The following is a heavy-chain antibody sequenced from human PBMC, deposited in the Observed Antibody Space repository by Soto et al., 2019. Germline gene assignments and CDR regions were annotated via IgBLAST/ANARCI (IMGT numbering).Heavy chain of an antibody. J-gene: IGHJ4*02. D-gene: IGHD2-2*01. CDR3: ARDWYCSSTSCYYFDY. CDR1: GFTFSSYW. V-gene: IGHV3-7*01. Sequence: GESLKISCAASGFTFSSYWMSWVRQAPGKGLEWVANIKQDGSEKYYVDSVKGRFTISRDNAKNSLYLQMNSLRAEDTAVYYCARDWYCSSTSCYYFDYWGQGTLVTVSS. CDR2: IKQDGSEK.